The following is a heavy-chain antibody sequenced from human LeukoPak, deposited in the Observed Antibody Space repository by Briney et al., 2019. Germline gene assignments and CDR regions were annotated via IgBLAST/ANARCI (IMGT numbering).Heavy chain of an antibody. CDR2: INHSGST. CDR1: GGSFSGYY. D-gene: IGHD6-19*01. V-gene: IGHV4-34*01. Sequence: SETLSLTCAVYGGSFSGYYWSWIRQPPGKGLEWIGEINHSGSTNYNPSLKSRVTISVDTSKNQFSLKLSSVTAADTAVYYCARGWVVAGTHPGGMDVWGQGTTVTVSS. CDR3: ARGWVVAGTHPGGMDV. J-gene: IGHJ6*02.